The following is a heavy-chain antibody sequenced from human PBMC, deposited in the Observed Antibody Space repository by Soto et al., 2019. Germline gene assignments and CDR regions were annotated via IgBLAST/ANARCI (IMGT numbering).Heavy chain of an antibody. CDR1: GFTFSDYG. CDR3: ARDTSVGAPDS. D-gene: IGHD1-26*01. CDR2: IGGSTE. V-gene: IGHV3-30*02. Sequence: QVQLMESGGGVVQPGGSLRLSCRASGFTFSDYGMHWVRQAPGKGLEWVSFIGGSTEHYAGSVKGRFTSSRDNSKNTLYLQMNSLRVEDTAVYYCARDTSVGAPDSWGQGTLVTVSS. J-gene: IGHJ4*02.